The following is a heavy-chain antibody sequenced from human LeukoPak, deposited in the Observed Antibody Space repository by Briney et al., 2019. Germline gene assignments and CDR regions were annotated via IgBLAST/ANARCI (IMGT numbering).Heavy chain of an antibody. Sequence: SETLSLTCAVYGGSFSGYYWSWIRQPPGKGLEWIGEINHSGSTNYNPSLKSRVTISVDTSKNQFSLKLSSVTAADTAVYYCARGVGTYCSSSCPTHLDYWGQGTLVTVSS. V-gene: IGHV4-34*01. CDR3: ARGVGTYCSSSCPTHLDY. CDR2: INHSGST. J-gene: IGHJ4*02. D-gene: IGHD6-13*01. CDR1: GGSFSGYY.